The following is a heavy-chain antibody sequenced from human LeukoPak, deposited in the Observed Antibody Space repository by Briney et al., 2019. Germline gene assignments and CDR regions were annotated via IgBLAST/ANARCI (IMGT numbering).Heavy chain of an antibody. CDR1: GGSFSGYY. Sequence: PSETLSLTCAVYGGSFSGYYWSWSRQPPGKGLEWSGEINHSGSTNYNPSLKSRVTISVDTSKNQFSLKLSSVTAADTAVYYCARAKVCSGGSCYYPYYYGMDVWGKGTTVTVSS. D-gene: IGHD2-15*01. J-gene: IGHJ6*04. V-gene: IGHV4-34*01. CDR3: ARAKVCSGGSCYYPYYYGMDV. CDR2: INHSGST.